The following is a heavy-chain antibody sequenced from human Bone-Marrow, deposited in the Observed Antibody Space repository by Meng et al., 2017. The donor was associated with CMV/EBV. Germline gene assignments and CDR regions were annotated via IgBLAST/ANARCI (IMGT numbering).Heavy chain of an antibody. Sequence: QVRQQQWGDGVLKPSENLSLTCAVYGGSFSGYYWSWSRQPPGKGLEWIGEINHSGSTNYNPSLKSRVTISVDTSKNQFSLKLSSVTAADTAVYYCARGRTRYYYDSSGYYYRPYFDYWGQGTLVTVSS. CDR3: ARGRTRYYYDSSGYYYRPYFDY. D-gene: IGHD3-22*01. V-gene: IGHV4-34*01. CDR1: GGSFSGYY. J-gene: IGHJ4*02. CDR2: INHSGST.